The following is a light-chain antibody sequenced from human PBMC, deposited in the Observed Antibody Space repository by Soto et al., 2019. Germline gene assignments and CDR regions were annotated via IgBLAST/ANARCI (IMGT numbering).Light chain of an antibody. CDR3: QSYDGSLSGYV. CDR2: GNS. CDR1: RSEVGAGYG. Sequence: QSVLTQPPSLSGDQGRRVTHSCTGSRSEVGAGYGVDWYQQLPGTAPKRLIYGNSNRPSGVPDRFSGSKSGTSASLAITGLQAEDEADYYCQSYDGSLSGYVFGTGTKVTVL. V-gene: IGLV1-40*01. J-gene: IGLJ1*01.